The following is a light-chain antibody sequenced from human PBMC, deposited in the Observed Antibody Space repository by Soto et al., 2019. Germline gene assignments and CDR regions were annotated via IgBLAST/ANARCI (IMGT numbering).Light chain of an antibody. V-gene: IGLV1-44*01. CDR2: SIN. Sequence: QSVLTQPPSASGTPGQRVTISCSGSGSNVGSDTVNWYQQLPGTAPKLLIYSINQRPSEVPDRFSGSKSGTSASLAISGLQSDDEADYYCAAWDDSLNGVVFGGGTKLTVL. CDR1: GSNVGSDT. J-gene: IGLJ2*01. CDR3: AAWDDSLNGVV.